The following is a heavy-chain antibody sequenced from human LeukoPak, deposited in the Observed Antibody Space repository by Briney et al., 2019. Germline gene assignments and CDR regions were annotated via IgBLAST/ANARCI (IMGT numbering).Heavy chain of an antibody. Sequence: GGSLRLSCAASGFTFSDYYMSWIRQVPGKGLEWVSYISSSSSTIYYADSVKGRFTTSRDNAKNLLYLQMNSLRAEDTAVYYCAREGGSGGEGYFDYWGQGTLVTVSS. CDR3: AREGGSGGEGYFDY. J-gene: IGHJ4*02. D-gene: IGHD3-16*01. CDR2: ISSSSSTI. V-gene: IGHV3-11*01. CDR1: GFTFSDYY.